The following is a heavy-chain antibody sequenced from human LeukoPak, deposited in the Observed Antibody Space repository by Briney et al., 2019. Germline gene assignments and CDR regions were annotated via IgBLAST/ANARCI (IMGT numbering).Heavy chain of an antibody. Sequence: KTSETLSLTCTVSGGSISSSSYYWGWIRRHPGKGLEWIGSIYYSGSTYYSPSLKSRVTISVDTSKNQFSLKLSSVTAADTAVYYCARGPRSGESDAFDIWGQGTMVTVSS. J-gene: IGHJ3*02. CDR2: IYYSGST. CDR3: ARGPRSGESDAFDI. CDR1: GGSISSSSYY. D-gene: IGHD3-10*01. V-gene: IGHV4-39*07.